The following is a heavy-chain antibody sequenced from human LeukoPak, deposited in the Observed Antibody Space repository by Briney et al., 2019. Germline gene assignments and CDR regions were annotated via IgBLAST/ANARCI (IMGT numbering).Heavy chain of an antibody. J-gene: IGHJ6*03. V-gene: IGHV1-2*02. Sequence: GASVKVSCKASGYTFTGYYMHWVRQAPGQGLEWMGWINPNSGGTNYAQKFQGRVTMTRDTSISTAYMELSRLRSDDTAVYYCARGPGHYDSSGYYYVNYYYYMDGWGKGTTVTVSS. CDR2: INPNSGGT. CDR1: GYTFTGYY. D-gene: IGHD3-22*01. CDR3: ARGPGHYDSSGYYYVNYYYYMDG.